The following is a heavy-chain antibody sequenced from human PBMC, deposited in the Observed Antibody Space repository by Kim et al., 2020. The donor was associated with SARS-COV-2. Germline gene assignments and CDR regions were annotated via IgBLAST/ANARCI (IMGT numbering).Heavy chain of an antibody. J-gene: IGHJ4*02. CDR2: IYYSGST. CDR3: ARGLGDIVVVPAASPPDY. Sequence: SETLSLTCTVSGGSISSGGYYWSWIRQHPGKGLEWIGYIYYSGSTYYNPSLKSRVTISVDTSKNQFSLKLSSVTAADTAVYYCARGLGDIVVVPAASPPDYWGQGTLVTVSS. CDR1: GGSISSGGYY. D-gene: IGHD2-2*01. V-gene: IGHV4-31*03.